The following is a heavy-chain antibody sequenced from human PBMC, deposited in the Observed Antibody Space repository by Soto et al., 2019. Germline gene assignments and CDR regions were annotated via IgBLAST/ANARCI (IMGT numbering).Heavy chain of an antibody. CDR2: INHSGST. D-gene: IGHD3-3*01. J-gene: IGHJ4*02. V-gene: IGHV4-34*01. CDR1: GGSFSGYY. CDR3: ARASYDFWSGYYPPDY. Sequence: SETLSHTCAVYGGSFSGYYWSWIRQPPGKGLEWIGEINHSGSTNYNPSLKSRVTISIDTSKNQFSLKLSSVTAADTAVYYCARASYDFWSGYYPPDYWGQGTLVTV.